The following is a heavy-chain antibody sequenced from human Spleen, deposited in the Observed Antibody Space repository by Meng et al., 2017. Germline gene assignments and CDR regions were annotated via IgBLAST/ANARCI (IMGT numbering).Heavy chain of an antibody. V-gene: IGHV3-21*01. J-gene: IGHJ5*02. CDR3: AREAITMIVVVPDGWFDP. CDR2: ISSDTIYI. D-gene: IGHD3-22*01. Sequence: GESLKISCAASGFTFTTYSMTWVRQAPGKGLEWVSSISSDTIYIYYADSVKGRFTISRDNAQNSLYLQMNSLRAEDTAVYYCAREAITMIVVVPDGWFDPWGQGTLVTVSS. CDR1: GFTFTTYS.